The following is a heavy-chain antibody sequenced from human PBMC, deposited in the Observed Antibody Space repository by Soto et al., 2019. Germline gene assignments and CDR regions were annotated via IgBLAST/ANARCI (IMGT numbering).Heavy chain of an antibody. CDR2: ISGSGGST. D-gene: IGHD3-22*01. CDR3: AKDNGDYDSSGYYYWVGYEIDY. Sequence: EVQLLESGGGLVQPGGSLRLSCAASGFTFSSYAMSWVRQAPGKGLEWVSAISGSGGSTYYADSVKGRFTISRDNSKNTLYLLMNSLRAEDTAVYYCAKDNGDYDSSGYYYWVGYEIDYWGQGTLVTVSS. J-gene: IGHJ4*02. V-gene: IGHV3-23*01. CDR1: GFTFSSYA.